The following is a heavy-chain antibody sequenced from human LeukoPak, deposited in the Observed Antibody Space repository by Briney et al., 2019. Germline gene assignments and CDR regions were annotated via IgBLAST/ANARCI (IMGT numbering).Heavy chain of an antibody. J-gene: IGHJ4*02. V-gene: IGHV4-61*02. D-gene: IGHD6-13*01. CDR3: ASGFSNALEVQAY. CDR1: GGSINSGSYF. CDR2: IQASGST. Sequence: SQTLSLTCTVSGGSINSGSYFWRWIRQPAGKGLEWIGRIQASGSTSYNPSLKSRLLISIDTSHNQSSMKLTYVTAPDPAVYYCASGFSNALEVQAYWGQGTLVTVSS.